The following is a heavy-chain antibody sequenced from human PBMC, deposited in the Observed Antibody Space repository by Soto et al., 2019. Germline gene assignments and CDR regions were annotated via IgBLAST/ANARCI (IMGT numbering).Heavy chain of an antibody. CDR2: ISSVGTTT. CDR3: ARDQEGSGSHWLGYNYYAMDV. CDR1: GFTITDYY. Sequence: PGGSLRLSCGASGFTITDYYMGWIRQAPGKGLEWVSHISSVGTTTYYADSVKGRFSISMDNAKNSLYLQMNSLRAEDTAVYYCARDQEGSGSHWLGYNYYAMDVWGQGTTVTVSS. V-gene: IGHV3-11*01. J-gene: IGHJ6*02. D-gene: IGHD3-10*01.